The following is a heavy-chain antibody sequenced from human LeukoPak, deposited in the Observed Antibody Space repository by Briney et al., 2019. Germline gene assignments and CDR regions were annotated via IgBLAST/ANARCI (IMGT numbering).Heavy chain of an antibody. V-gene: IGHV1-69*05. D-gene: IGHD2-15*01. CDR1: GGTFSSYA. CDR2: IIPIFGTA. J-gene: IGHJ5*02. CDR3: ARDLPYCSGGSCYPHNWFDP. Sequence: GASVKVSCKASGGTFSSYAISWVRQAPGQRLEWMGRIIPIFGTANYAQKFQGRVTITTDESTSTAYMELSSLRSEDTAVYYCARDLPYCSGGSCYPHNWFDPWGQGTLVTVSS.